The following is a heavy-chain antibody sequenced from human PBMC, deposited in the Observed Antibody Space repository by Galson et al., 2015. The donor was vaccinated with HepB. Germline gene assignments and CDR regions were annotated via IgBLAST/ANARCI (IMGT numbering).Heavy chain of an antibody. V-gene: IGHV3-23*01. CDR1: GFTFSSYA. CDR3: AKRLVGATAGFDY. J-gene: IGHJ4*02. Sequence: SLRLSCAASGFTFSSYAMSWVRQAPGKGLEWVSLISGGGNTYYADSVKGRFTISRDNSKDTLYLQMNSLRAEDTAIYYCAKRLVGATAGFDYWGQGTLVTVSS. CDR2: ISGGGNT. D-gene: IGHD1-26*01.